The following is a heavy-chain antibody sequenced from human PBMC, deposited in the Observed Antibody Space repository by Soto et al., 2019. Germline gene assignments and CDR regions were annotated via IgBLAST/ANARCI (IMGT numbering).Heavy chain of an antibody. V-gene: IGHV3-23*01. CDR3: ARRGSGSYYHY. J-gene: IGHJ4*02. D-gene: IGHD1-26*01. CDR2: ISGSGGST. Sequence: EVQLLESGGGLVQPGGSLRLSCAASGFTFSSYAMRWVRQAPVKGLEWVSAISGSGGSTYYADSVKGRFTISRDNSKNTLYLQMNSLRGEETAVDYCARRGSGSYYHYWGQGTLVTVSS. CDR1: GFTFSSYA.